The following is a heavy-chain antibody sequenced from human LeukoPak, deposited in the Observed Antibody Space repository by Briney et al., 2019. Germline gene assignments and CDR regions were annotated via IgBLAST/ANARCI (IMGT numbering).Heavy chain of an antibody. CDR2: IKEDGSEK. CDR3: ARNGLIGFDY. V-gene: IGHV3-7*04. CDR1: GFTFSKYW. D-gene: IGHD3-16*01. J-gene: IGHJ4*02. Sequence: GGSLRLSCADSGFTFSKYWMSWVRQAPGKGLEWVARIKEDGSEKYYVDSVKGRFTISRDNAKNSMYLQMNSLRAEDTAVYYCARNGLIGFDYWGQGTLVTVSS.